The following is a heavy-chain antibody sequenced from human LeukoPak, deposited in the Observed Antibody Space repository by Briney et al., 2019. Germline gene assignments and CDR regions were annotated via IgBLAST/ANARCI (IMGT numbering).Heavy chain of an antibody. CDR1: GFTFSGSD. CDR2: IWHDGSIE. J-gene: IGHJ6*02. Sequence: GGSLRLSCAASGFTFSGSDMHWVRQAPGKGLKWVAVIWHDGSIESYADSVKGRFTVSRDNSKTTLYLQMNSLRAEDRAVYYCATGPLNDYGMGDWGQGTTVTVSS. CDR3: ATGPLNDYGMGD. V-gene: IGHV3-33*03.